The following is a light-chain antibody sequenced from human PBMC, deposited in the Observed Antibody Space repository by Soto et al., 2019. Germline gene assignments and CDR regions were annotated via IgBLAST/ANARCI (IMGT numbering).Light chain of an antibody. J-gene: IGKJ1*01. V-gene: IGKV3-15*01. CDR2: DAS. CDR1: QSVSSSY. CDR3: QQYNDWQWT. Sequence: IVLTQSPGTLSLSPGERATLSCRASQSVSSSYLAWYQQKPSQAPRLLISDASTRATGIPARFSGSGSGTEFTLTISSLQSEDSAVYYCQQYNDWQWTFGNGTNVDLK.